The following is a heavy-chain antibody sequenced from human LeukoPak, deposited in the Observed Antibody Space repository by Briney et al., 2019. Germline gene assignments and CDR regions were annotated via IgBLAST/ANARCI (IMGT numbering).Heavy chain of an antibody. Sequence: SETLSLTCAVYGGSFSGYYWSWIRQPPGKGLEWIGEINHSGSTNYNPSLKSRVTISVDTSKNQFSLKLSSVTAADTAVYYCARVGVGITMVRAHNWFDPWGQGTLVTVSS. CDR3: ARVGVGITMVRAHNWFDP. CDR2: INHSGST. J-gene: IGHJ5*02. D-gene: IGHD3-10*01. CDR1: GGSFSGYY. V-gene: IGHV4-34*01.